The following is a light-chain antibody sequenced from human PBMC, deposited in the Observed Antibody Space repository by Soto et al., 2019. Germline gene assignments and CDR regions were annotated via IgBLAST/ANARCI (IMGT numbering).Light chain of an antibody. CDR1: SSDVGGYNY. CDR2: DVS. V-gene: IGLV2-14*01. Sequence: QSALTQPASVSGSPGQSITISCTGTSSDVGGYNYVSWYQQQPGKAPKLMIYDVSNRPSGASNRFSGSKSGNTASLTISGLQAEDEADYYCSSYTSSSTRVFGTGTKLTVL. J-gene: IGLJ1*01. CDR3: SSYTSSSTRV.